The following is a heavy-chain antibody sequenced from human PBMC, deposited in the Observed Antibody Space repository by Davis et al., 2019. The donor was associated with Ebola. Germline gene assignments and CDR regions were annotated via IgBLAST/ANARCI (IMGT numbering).Heavy chain of an antibody. V-gene: IGHV3-23*01. D-gene: IGHD5-24*01. Sequence: GGSLRLSCAASGYTFRIHAMTWVRQAPGKGLEWVSALSGSGGLSYYADSVKGRFTISRDNSKNTLYLQMDSLTAEDTAVYYCARGGGLQFPFDYWGQGTPVTVSS. CDR2: LSGSGGLS. CDR1: GYTFRIHA. CDR3: ARGGGLQFPFDY. J-gene: IGHJ4*02.